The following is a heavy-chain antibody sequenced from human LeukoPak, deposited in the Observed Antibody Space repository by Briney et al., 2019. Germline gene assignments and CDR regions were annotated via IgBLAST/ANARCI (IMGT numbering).Heavy chain of an antibody. CDR3: ARLGRGDGYKYFDY. Sequence: GGSLRLSCAASGFIFSNYNMIWVSQAPGKGLEWVSYTSSSSSSIHYADPVKGRFTISRDNAKNSLYLQMNSLRAEDTAVYYCARLGRGDGYKYFDYWGQGTLVTVSS. V-gene: IGHV3-48*01. CDR2: TSSSSSSI. J-gene: IGHJ4*02. CDR1: GFIFSNYN. D-gene: IGHD5-24*01.